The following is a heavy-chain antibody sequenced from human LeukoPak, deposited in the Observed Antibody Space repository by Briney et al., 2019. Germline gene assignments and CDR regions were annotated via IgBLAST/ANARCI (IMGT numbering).Heavy chain of an antibody. Sequence: GESLKISCKASGYNFPAYWIAWVRQMPGKGLEWMGIIYPGDSDTKYSPSFQGQVTISADKSISTAYLQWSSLKASDTAMYYCARHRNPYCSSTSCYAFDIWGQGTMVTVSS. CDR3: ARHRNPYCSSTSCYAFDI. V-gene: IGHV5-51*01. J-gene: IGHJ3*02. CDR2: IYPGDSDT. D-gene: IGHD2-2*01. CDR1: GYNFPAYW.